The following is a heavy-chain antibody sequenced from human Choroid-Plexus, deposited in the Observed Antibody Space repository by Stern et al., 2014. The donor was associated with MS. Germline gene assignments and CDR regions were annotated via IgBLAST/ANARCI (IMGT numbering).Heavy chain of an antibody. D-gene: IGHD2/OR15-2a*01. CDR3: AKDRQYLTYFFDH. CDR2: GSYDGSNK. Sequence: VQLVESGGGVVQPGRPLRLSCVDSGFTFGSCAMHWVRQAPGKGLEMVAGGSYDGSNKYYADSVKGRFTISRDNSQNTLYMQMSSLRPEDTAVYYCAKDRQYLTYFFDHWGQGSLVTVSS. J-gene: IGHJ5*02. V-gene: IGHV3-30*18. CDR1: GFTFGSCA.